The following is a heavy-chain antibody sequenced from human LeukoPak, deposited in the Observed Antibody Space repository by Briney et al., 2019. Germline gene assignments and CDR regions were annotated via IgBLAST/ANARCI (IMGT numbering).Heavy chain of an antibody. CDR1: GGTFSSYA. V-gene: IGHV1-69*04. CDR3: ARGSPETYAFYGMDV. CDR2: IIPILGIA. J-gene: IGHJ6*02. Sequence: SVKVSCKASGGTFSSYAISWVRQAPGQGLEWMGRIIPILGIANYAQKFQGRVTITADESTSTAYMELSSLRSEDTAVYYCARGSPETYAFYGMDVWGQGTTVTVSS. D-gene: IGHD1-14*01.